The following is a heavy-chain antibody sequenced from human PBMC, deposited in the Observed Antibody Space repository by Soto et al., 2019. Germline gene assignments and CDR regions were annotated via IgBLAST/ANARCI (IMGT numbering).Heavy chain of an antibody. D-gene: IGHD1-26*01. CDR1: GFTFADSA. CDR3: ATANNTSPFDY. J-gene: IGHJ4*02. CDR2: IIVDSGNT. V-gene: IGHV1-58*01. Sequence: ASVKVSCKASGFTFADSAVQWVRQARGQGLEWIGRIIVDSGNTKSAEKFTERVSMSWDMSTSTAFMELRSLSSDDTAVYYCATANNTSPFDYWGLGTLVTVSS.